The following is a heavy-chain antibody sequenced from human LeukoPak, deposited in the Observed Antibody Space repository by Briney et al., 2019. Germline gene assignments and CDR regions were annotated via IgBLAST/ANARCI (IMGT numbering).Heavy chain of an antibody. V-gene: IGHV3-74*01. CDR1: GFDFSSNW. J-gene: IGHJ4*02. CDR3: AKDGGYCSSTSCQEIDY. D-gene: IGHD2-2*01. CDR2: IKGDGIST. Sequence: GGSLRLSCAASGFDFSSNWMHWVRHAPGQGLVWVSRIKGDGISTNYADSVKGRFTISRDIAKNTLYLQMNSLRAEDTAVYYCAKDGGYCSSTSCQEIDYWGQGTLVTVSS.